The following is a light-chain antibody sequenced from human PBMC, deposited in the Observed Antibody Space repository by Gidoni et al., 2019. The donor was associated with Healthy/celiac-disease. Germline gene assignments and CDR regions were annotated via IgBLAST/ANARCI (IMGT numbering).Light chain of an antibody. CDR1: QDSSNY. CDR3: QQYDNLPLT. Sequence: DIQMTQSPSSLSASVGDRVTITCQASQDSSNYLNWYQQKPGKAPKLLIYDASNLETGVPSRFSGSGSGTDFTFTSSSLQPEDIATYYCQQYDNLPLTFXGXTKVEIK. J-gene: IGKJ4*01. V-gene: IGKV1-33*01. CDR2: DAS.